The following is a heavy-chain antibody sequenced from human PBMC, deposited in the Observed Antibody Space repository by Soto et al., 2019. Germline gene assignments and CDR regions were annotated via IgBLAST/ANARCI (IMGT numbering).Heavy chain of an antibody. Sequence: SETLSLTCTVSGGSISSSSYYWGWIRQPPGKGLEWIGSIYYSGSTYYNPSLKSRVTISVDTSKNQFSLKLSSVTAADTAVYYCARHAARITIFGVVIFYGMDVWGQGTTVTVSS. CDR2: IYYSGST. V-gene: IGHV4-39*01. CDR1: GGSISSSSYY. D-gene: IGHD3-3*01. CDR3: ARHAARITIFGVVIFYGMDV. J-gene: IGHJ6*02.